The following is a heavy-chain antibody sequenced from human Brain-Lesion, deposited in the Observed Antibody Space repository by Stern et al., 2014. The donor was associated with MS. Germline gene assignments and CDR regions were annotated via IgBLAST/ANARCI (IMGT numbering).Heavy chain of an antibody. V-gene: IGHV4-61*02. CDR3: ARGRVVPGFQYYATDV. Sequence: VQLEESGPGLVKPSQTLSLSCTVSGGSISSGGYYWSWIRQPAGKGLEWIGRIFNSGSTSYNPSLQSRGTISQDTSHNTISMRLNSMTAADTAVYYCARGRVVPGFQYYATDVWGQGTTVIVSS. J-gene: IGHJ6*02. CDR1: GGSISSGGYY. CDR2: IFNSGST. D-gene: IGHD2-2*01.